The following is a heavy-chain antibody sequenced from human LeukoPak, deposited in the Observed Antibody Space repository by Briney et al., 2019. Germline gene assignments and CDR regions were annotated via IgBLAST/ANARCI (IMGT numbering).Heavy chain of an antibody. D-gene: IGHD6-13*01. Sequence: SETLSLTCTVSGGSISSYYWSWIRQPPGKGLEWVGEINHIGSTNFHPSLKSRVTISVDTSKTQFSLRLSAVTAADTAVYYCASLYSSSWYSWFDPGGQGNLVTVSS. CDR1: GGSISSYY. J-gene: IGHJ5*02. V-gene: IGHV4-34*01. CDR3: ASLYSSSWYSWFDP. CDR2: INHIGST.